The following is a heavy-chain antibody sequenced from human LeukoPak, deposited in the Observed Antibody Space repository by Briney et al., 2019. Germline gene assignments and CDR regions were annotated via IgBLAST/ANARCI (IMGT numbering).Heavy chain of an antibody. Sequence: SETLSLTCTVSGGSISSYYWSWIRQPPGKGLEWIGYIYYSGSTNYNPSLKSRVTISVDTSKNQFSLKLSSVTAADTAVYYCARNGASSSWYVDYYYGMGVWGQGTTVTVSS. J-gene: IGHJ6*02. CDR1: GGSISSYY. CDR2: IYYSGST. CDR3: ARNGASSSWYVDYYYGMGV. D-gene: IGHD6-13*01. V-gene: IGHV4-59*01.